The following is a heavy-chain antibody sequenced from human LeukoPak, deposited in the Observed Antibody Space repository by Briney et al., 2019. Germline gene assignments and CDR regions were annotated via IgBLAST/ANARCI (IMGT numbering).Heavy chain of an antibody. Sequence: ASVKVSCKASGYTFTGYYMHWVRQAPGQGLEWMGWVNPNCGGTNYAQKSQGRGTMTSDTSNRPAYLELSRLGSDDTAVYSCARAGAAAGDYWGEGTLVTVSS. CDR1: GYTFTGYY. V-gene: IGHV1-2*02. J-gene: IGHJ4*02. CDR2: VNPNCGGT. CDR3: ARAGAAAGDY. D-gene: IGHD6-13*01.